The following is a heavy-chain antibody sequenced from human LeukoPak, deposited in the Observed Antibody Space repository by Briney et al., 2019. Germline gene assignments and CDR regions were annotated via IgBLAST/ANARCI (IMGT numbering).Heavy chain of an antibody. V-gene: IGHV4-39*01. D-gene: IGHD6-19*01. CDR2: IYYSGST. Sequence: PSETLSLTCAVSGGSISSGGYYWGWIRQPPGKGLEWIGSIYYSGSTYYNPSIKRRVTISVDTSKNQFSLKLSSVTAADTAVYYCSRHEGSSGCVDYWGQGTLVTVSS. CDR1: GGSISSGGYY. CDR3: SRHEGSSGCVDY. J-gene: IGHJ4*02.